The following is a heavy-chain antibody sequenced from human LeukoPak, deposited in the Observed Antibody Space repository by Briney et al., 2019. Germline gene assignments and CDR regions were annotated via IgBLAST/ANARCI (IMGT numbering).Heavy chain of an antibody. CDR3: ARVVIAARGYYYYMDV. Sequence: SQTLSLTCTVSGGSISSGSYYWSWIRQPAGKGLEWIGRIYTSGSTNYNPSLKSRVTISVDTSKNQFSLKLSSVTAADTAVYYCARVVIAARGYYYYMDVWGKGTTVTVSS. V-gene: IGHV4-61*02. CDR1: GGSISSGSYY. D-gene: IGHD6-6*01. J-gene: IGHJ6*03. CDR2: IYTSGST.